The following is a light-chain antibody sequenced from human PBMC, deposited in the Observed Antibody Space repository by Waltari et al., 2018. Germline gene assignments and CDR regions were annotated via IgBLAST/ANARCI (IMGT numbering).Light chain of an antibody. CDR3: SSYTSSNTLG. Sequence: QSALTQPASVSGSPGQSITISCTGTSSDVGAYNYVSWYQQHPGKAPKPIIYEVSNRPSGVPKPFPGPKSGNTASLTISGLQAEDEADYYCSSYTSSNTLGFGGGTKLTVL. CDR2: EVS. CDR1: SSDVGAYNY. J-gene: IGLJ2*01. V-gene: IGLV2-14*01.